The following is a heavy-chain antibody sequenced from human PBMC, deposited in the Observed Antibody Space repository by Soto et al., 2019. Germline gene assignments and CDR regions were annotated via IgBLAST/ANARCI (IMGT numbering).Heavy chain of an antibody. CDR1: GFSLSTSGMR. V-gene: IGHV2-70*04. CDR2: IDWDDDK. J-gene: IGHJ3*02. CDR3: ALVTRGYSVYDGGGDFDI. D-gene: IGHD5-12*01. Sequence: GPTLVNPTQTLTLTCTFSGFSLSTSGMRVSWIRQPPGKALEWLARIDWDDDKFYSTSLKTRLTISKDTSKNQVVLTMTNMEPVDTATYYCALVTRGYSVYDGGGDFDIWGQGTLVTVSS.